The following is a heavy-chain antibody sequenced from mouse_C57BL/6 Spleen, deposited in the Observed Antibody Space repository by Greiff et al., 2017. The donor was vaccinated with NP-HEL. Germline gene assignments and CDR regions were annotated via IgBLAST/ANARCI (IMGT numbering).Heavy chain of an antibody. Sequence: EVKVEESGGGLVKPGGSLKLSCAASGFTFSDYGMHWVRQAPEKGLEWVADISSGSSTIYYADTVKGRFTISRDNAKNTLFLQMTSLRSEDTAMYYCASWGRRGFAYWGQGTLVTVSA. CDR3: ASWGRRGFAY. CDR1: GFTFSDYG. J-gene: IGHJ3*01. CDR2: ISSGSSTI. V-gene: IGHV5-17*01.